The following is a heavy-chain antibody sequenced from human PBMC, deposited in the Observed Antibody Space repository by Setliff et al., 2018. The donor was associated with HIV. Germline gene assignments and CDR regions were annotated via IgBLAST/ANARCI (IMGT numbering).Heavy chain of an antibody. J-gene: IGHJ4*02. D-gene: IGHD3-22*01. Sequence: KPSETLSLTCTVSGGSVSSGLYYWSWIRQPPGKGLEWIGYIYYSGSTNYNPSLKSRVTISVDTSKNQFSLKLSSVSAADTAVYYCARESSGYYDGTDYWGQGTLVTGSS. V-gene: IGHV4-61*01. CDR3: ARESSGYYDGTDY. CDR1: GGSVSSGLYY. CDR2: IYYSGST.